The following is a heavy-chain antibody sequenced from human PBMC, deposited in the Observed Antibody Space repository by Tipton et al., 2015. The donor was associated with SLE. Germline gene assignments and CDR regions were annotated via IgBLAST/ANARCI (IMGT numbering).Heavy chain of an antibody. CDR3: ARESGGVLGEGAFDV. J-gene: IGHJ3*01. CDR1: GFPSSNFE. Sequence: SLRLSCAASGFPSSNFEMHWVRQTPGEGLEWVSSMSPVGSSIFYADSVKGRFTISIDKSKNVLFLQMNSLRSDDTALYYCARESGGVLGEGAFDVWGQGTMVIVSS. D-gene: IGHD3-3*01. CDR2: MSPVGSSI. V-gene: IGHV3-30*03.